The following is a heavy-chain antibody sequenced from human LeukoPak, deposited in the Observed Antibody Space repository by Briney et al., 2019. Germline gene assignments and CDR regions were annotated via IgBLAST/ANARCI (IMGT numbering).Heavy chain of an antibody. Sequence: GGSLRLSCAASGFTVNSNYMSWVRQAPGKGLEWVSVVYSGDRTYYADSVKGRFTISRDDSTNTLYLLMNSLRAEDTAVYYCAKDREKAVGATIFDHWGQGTLVTVSS. D-gene: IGHD1-26*01. V-gene: IGHV3-66*01. CDR2: VYSGDRT. CDR3: AKDREKAVGATIFDH. J-gene: IGHJ4*02. CDR1: GFTVNSNY.